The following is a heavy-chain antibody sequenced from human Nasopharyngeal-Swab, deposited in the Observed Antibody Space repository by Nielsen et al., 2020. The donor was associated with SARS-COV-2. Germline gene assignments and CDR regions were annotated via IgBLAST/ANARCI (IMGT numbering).Heavy chain of an antibody. J-gene: IGHJ6*03. Sequence: RQAPGKGLEWIGSIYYSGSTYYNPSLKSRVTISVDTSKNQFSLKLSSVTAADTAVYYCARERGRGGIWNYYYNYMDVWGKGTTVTVSS. V-gene: IGHV4-39*07. CDR2: IYYSGST. D-gene: IGHD3-10*01. CDR3: ARERGRGGIWNYYYNYMDV.